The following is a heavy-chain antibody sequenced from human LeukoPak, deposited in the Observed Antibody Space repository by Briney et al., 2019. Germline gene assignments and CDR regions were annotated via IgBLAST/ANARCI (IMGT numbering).Heavy chain of an antibody. J-gene: IGHJ3*01. Sequence: GGSLRLSCAASGFTFSSNWMDWVRQAPGKGLEWVANINEAGNEKYYGDSVTGRFTIARDNANKLLDLQMNSLRGDDSAVYYCVRDDGSLIGRDWGQGTMVTVSS. CDR3: VRDDGSLIGRD. CDR2: INEAGNEK. D-gene: IGHD2/OR15-2a*01. CDR1: GFTFSSNW. V-gene: IGHV3-7*01.